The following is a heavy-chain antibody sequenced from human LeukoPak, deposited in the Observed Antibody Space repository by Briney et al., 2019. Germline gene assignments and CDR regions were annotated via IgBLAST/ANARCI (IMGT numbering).Heavy chain of an antibody. CDR2: IIPIFGTA. J-gene: IGHJ3*02. CDR3: ARERTSSSSWYGDAFDI. V-gene: IGHV1-69*05. Sequence: GASVKVSCKASGGTFSSYAISWVRQAPGQGLEWMGGIIPIFGTANYAQKFQGRVTITTDESTSTAYMELSSVTAADTAVYYCARERTSSSSWYGDAFDIWGQGTMVTVSS. CDR1: GGTFSSYA. D-gene: IGHD6-13*01.